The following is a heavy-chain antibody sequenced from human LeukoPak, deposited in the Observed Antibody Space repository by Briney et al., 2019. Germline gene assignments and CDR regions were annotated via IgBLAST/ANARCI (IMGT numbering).Heavy chain of an antibody. CDR2: ISGRSSLI. V-gene: IGHV3-48*04. Sequence: GGSLRLSCAASGFTFSSYSMNWVRQAPGKALEWVSYISGRSSLIYYADSVKGRFTISRDNAKNSLYLQMNSLRAEDTAVYYCARDLYYYDSSGHYLFDYWGQGTLVTVSS. CDR3: ARDLYYYDSSGHYLFDY. CDR1: GFTFSSYS. D-gene: IGHD3-22*01. J-gene: IGHJ4*02.